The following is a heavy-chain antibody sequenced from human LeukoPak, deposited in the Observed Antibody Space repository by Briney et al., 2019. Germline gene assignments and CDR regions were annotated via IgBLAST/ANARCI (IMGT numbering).Heavy chain of an antibody. CDR1: GGSISSSSYY. J-gene: IGHJ4*02. D-gene: IGHD3-3*01. V-gene: IGHV4-39*07. Sequence: KASETLSLTCTVSGGSISSSSYYWGWIRQPPGKGLEWIGSIYYSGSTYYNPSLKSRVTISVDTSKNQFSLKLSSVTAADTAVYYCARGLSNYDFWSGYYVYYFDYWGQGTLVTVSS. CDR3: ARGLSNYDFWSGYYVYYFDY. CDR2: IYYSGST.